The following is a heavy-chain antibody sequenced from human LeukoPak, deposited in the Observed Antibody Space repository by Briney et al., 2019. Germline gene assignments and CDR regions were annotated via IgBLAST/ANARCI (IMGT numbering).Heavy chain of an antibody. CDR1: GYTFTGSY. V-gene: IGHV1-46*01. J-gene: IGHJ1*01. D-gene: IGHD6-19*01. CDR2: INPSGGST. Sequence: GASVKVSCKASGYTFTGSYMHWVRQVPGQGLEWMGIINPSGGSTSYAQKFQGRVTMTRDTSTSTVYMELSSLRSEDTAVYYCARGDVGIAVPPYFQHWGQGTLVTVPS. CDR3: ARGDVGIAVPPYFQH.